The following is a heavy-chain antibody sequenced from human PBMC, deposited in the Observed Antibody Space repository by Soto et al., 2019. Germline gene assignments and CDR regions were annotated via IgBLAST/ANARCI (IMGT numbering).Heavy chain of an antibody. Sequence: SDTLSLTCAVPGASIRRGEFFCTWFCRPPGKGLEWIGYIYYSGIAYSTPSLKSRATISVDTSKTQFSLELSSVTAADTAVYYCARDSSGYNWFDPWGQGTLVT. J-gene: IGHJ5*02. D-gene: IGHD3-22*01. V-gene: IGHV4-30-4*02. CDR3: ARDSSGYNWFDP. CDR2: IYYSGIA. CDR1: GASIRRGEFF.